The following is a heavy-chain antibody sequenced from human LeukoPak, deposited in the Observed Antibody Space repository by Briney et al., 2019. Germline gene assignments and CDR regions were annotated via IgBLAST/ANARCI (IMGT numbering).Heavy chain of an antibody. CDR3: ARVAYYDSSGYFYDY. D-gene: IGHD3-22*01. V-gene: IGHV4-61*08. J-gene: IGHJ4*02. Sequence: SETLSLTCTVSGGSVSSGGYYWSWIRQPPGKGLEWIGYIYYSGCTNYNPSLKSRVTISVDRSKNRFSLKLTSVTAADTAVYYCARVAYYDSSGYFYDYWGQETLVTVSS. CDR2: IYYSGCT. CDR1: GGSVSSGGYY.